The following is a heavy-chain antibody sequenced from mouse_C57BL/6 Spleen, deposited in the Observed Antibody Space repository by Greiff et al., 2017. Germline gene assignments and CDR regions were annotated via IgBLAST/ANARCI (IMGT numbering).Heavy chain of an antibody. V-gene: IGHV14-2*01. J-gene: IGHJ2*01. CDR3: ASITTVVATESDY. D-gene: IGHD1-1*01. Sequence: VTLKESGAELVKPGASVKLSCTASGFNIKDYYMHWVKQRTEQGLEWIGRIDPEDGETKYAPKFQGKATITADTSSNTAYLQLSSLTSEDTAVYYCASITTVVATESDYWGQGTTLTVSS. CDR2: IDPEDGET. CDR1: GFNIKDYY.